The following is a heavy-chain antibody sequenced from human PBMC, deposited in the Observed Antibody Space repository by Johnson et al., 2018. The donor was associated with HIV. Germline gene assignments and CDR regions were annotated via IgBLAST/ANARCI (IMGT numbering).Heavy chain of an antibody. CDR2: ISYDGSNK. Sequence: QMLLVESGGGLVQPGGSLRLSCAASGFAFSSYGMHWVRPAPGKGLEWVAIISYDGSNKYYADSVKCRFTISRDNAKNSLYLQMYSLRAEDTALYYCAREAGSGSYSPWRPDAFDIWGPGTMVTVSA. D-gene: IGHD3-10*01. J-gene: IGHJ3*02. CDR1: GFAFSSYG. V-gene: IGHV3-30*03. CDR3: AREAGSGSYSPWRPDAFDI.